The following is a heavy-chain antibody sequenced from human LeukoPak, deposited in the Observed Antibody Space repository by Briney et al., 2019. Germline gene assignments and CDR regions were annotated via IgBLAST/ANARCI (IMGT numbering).Heavy chain of an antibody. Sequence: SETLSLACTVSGGSISSYYWSWIRQPPGKGLEWIGYIYYSGSTNYNPSLKSRVTISVDTSKNQFSLKLSSVTAADTAVYYCARHPLHYYDSRRPQNFDYWGQGTLVTVSS. CDR3: ARHPLHYYDSRRPQNFDY. V-gene: IGHV4-59*01. J-gene: IGHJ4*02. CDR1: GGSISSYY. D-gene: IGHD3-22*01. CDR2: IYYSGST.